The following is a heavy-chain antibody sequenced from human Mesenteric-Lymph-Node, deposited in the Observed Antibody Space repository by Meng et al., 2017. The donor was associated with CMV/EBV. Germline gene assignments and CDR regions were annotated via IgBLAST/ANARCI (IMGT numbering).Heavy chain of an antibody. Sequence: GESLKISCAASGFTFSSYSMNWVRQAPGKGLEWVSSISSSSSYIYYADSVKGRFTISRDNSKNTLYLQMNSLRPEDTAVYYCAKLTYGGTPIDGVFNYWGQGTLVTVSS. CDR2: ISSSSSYI. CDR1: GFTFSSYS. V-gene: IGHV3-21*06. D-gene: IGHD4-23*01. CDR3: AKLTYGGTPIDGVFNY. J-gene: IGHJ4*02.